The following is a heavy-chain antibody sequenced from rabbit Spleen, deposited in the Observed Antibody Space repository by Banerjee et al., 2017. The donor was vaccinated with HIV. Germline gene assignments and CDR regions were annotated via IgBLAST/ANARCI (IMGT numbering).Heavy chain of an antibody. D-gene: IGHD4-2*01. Sequence: EQLEESGGDLVKPEGSLTLTCKASGFDFSSDAMCWVRQAPGKGPEWIACIYNGDDTTYYASWVHGRFTISKTSSTTVTLQMTSLTDADTATYFCARGGYGGHIYAMGLWGQGTLVTVS. CDR3: ARGGYGGHIYAMGL. CDR1: GFDFSSDA. CDR2: IYNGDDTT. J-gene: IGHJ4*01. V-gene: IGHV1S47*01.